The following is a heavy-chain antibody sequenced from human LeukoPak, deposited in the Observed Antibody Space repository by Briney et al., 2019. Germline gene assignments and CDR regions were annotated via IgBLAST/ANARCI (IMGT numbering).Heavy chain of an antibody. V-gene: IGHV7-4-1*02. CDR2: ITTNSGNP. D-gene: IGHD2-15*01. CDR3: ARGRGYCSDSSCYFDY. CDR1: GYTFTTYG. J-gene: IGHJ4*02. Sequence: GASVKVSCKASGYTFTTYGINWVRQAPGQGLEWMDWITTNSGNPTYAQGFTGRLVFSLDTSVRTTYLQISSLKAEDTAIYYCARGRGYCSDSSCYFDYWGQGTLVTVSS.